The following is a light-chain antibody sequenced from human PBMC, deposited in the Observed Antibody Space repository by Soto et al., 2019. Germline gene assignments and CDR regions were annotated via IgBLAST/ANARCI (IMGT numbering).Light chain of an antibody. J-gene: IGKJ1*01. Sequence: DIQVTQSPPTLSASVGDRVSITCGASQTIITWMACCQQNPGKAPHLPVYDASTLQSGVASSLSGSGSGTAFTLITRGLQPHDSATYYCQQYPNTHNPWTFGQGTKVDIK. CDR2: DAS. CDR1: QTIITW. V-gene: IGKV1-5*01. CDR3: QQYPNTHNPWT.